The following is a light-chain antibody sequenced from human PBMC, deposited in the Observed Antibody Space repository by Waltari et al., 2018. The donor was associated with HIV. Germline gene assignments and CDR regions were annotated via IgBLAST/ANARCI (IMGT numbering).Light chain of an antibody. Sequence: DTVMTQTRLSLTVTRGQPASISRMSEQILVHSHGKNYLSWHHQRPGQPPRFLIYQVSKRFSGVPDRFSGSGAGTDFTLKISRVEAEDVGLYYCLQHTHIPHTFGRGTQLEV. CDR2: QVS. CDR3: LQHTHIPHT. V-gene: IGKV2-24*01. J-gene: IGKJ2*01. CDR1: QILVHSHGKNY.